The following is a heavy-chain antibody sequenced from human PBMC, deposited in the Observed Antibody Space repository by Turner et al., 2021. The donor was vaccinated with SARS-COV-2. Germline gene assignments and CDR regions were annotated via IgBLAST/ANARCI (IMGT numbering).Heavy chain of an antibody. CDR2: IYYSGST. J-gene: IGHJ5*02. CDR3: ATDYYDSSGYYYGGWFDP. V-gene: IGHV4-39*02. CDR1: GGSISSSSYY. Sequence: QLQLQESGPGLVKPSETLSLTCTVSGGSISSSSYYWGWIRQPPGKGLEWIGSIYYSGSTYYNPSLKSRCTISVDTSKNQFSLKLSSVTAADTAVYYCATDYYDSSGYYYGGWFDPWCQGTLVTVSS. D-gene: IGHD3-22*01.